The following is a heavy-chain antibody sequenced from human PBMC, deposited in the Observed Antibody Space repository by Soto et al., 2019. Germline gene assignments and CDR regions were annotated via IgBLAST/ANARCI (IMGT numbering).Heavy chain of an antibody. D-gene: IGHD3-9*01. Sequence: GGSLRLSFAASGFSFGGYAVTWVRQAPGKGLEWVSTISGSGASTYYADSVKGRFTISRDNPKNTVYLQMNSLKAGDTALYYCAKTESFNGYYNAFDCWGQGTRVTVSS. CDR3: AKTESFNGYYNAFDC. J-gene: IGHJ4*02. CDR1: GFSFGGYA. V-gene: IGHV3-23*01. CDR2: ISGSGAST.